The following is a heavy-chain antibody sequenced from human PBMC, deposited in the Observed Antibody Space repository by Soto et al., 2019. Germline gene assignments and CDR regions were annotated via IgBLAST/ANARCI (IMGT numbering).Heavy chain of an antibody. J-gene: IGHJ4*02. CDR1: GFTFSSYG. CDR2: ISYDGSNK. D-gene: IGHD1-26*01. V-gene: IGHV3-30*18. CDR3: AKDEEEWELPYYFDY. Sequence: PGGSLRLSCAASGFTFSSYGMHWVRQAPGKGLEWVAVISYDGSNKYYADSAKGRFTISRDNSKNTLYLQMNSLRAEDTAVYYCAKDEEEWELPYYFDYWGQGTLVTVSS.